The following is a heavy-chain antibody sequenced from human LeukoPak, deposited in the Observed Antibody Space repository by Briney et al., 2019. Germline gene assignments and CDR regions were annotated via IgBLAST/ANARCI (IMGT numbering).Heavy chain of an antibody. CDR1: GYTFTSYD. J-gene: IGHJ4*02. Sequence: ASVKVSCKASGYTFTSYDINWVRQATGQGLEWMGWMNPNSGNTGYAQKFQGRVTMTRNTSISTAYMELSSLRSGDTAVYYCARETDGSGNFDYWGQGTLVTVSS. CDR2: MNPNSGNT. V-gene: IGHV1-8*01. D-gene: IGHD3-10*01. CDR3: ARETDGSGNFDY.